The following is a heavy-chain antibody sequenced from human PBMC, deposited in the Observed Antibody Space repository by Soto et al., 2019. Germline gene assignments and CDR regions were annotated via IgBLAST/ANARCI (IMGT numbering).Heavy chain of an antibody. J-gene: IGHJ4*02. CDR3: VKDKYSSSSAPAFDF. D-gene: IGHD6-6*01. CDR1: GFNFEDYA. V-gene: IGHV3-9*01. CDR2: ISWTSDSV. Sequence: ELQLVESGGGLVPPGRSLRLSCATSGFNFEDYAMHWVRQAPGKGLQWVSGISWTSDSVGYADSVKGRFIISRDNAKKSLNLELNSLRGDDTALDYCVKDKYSSSSAPAFDFGGQGSLVTVSS.